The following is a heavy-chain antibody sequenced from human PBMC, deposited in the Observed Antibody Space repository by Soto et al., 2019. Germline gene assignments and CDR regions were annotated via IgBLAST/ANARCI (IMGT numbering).Heavy chain of an antibody. J-gene: IGHJ3*02. V-gene: IGHV4-34*01. CDR3: ARVERGTATTVVDAFDI. CDR2: MSHSGGT. Sequence: QVQLQQWGAGLLKPSETLSLTCAVYGGFVTSGSHYWSWIRQPPGKGLEWIGEMSHSGGTHFNPSLKSRVTISVDTSKNQFTLKMISVTAADTALYYCARVERGTATTVVDAFDIWGPGTMVTVSS. D-gene: IGHD1-1*01. CDR1: GGFVTSGSHY.